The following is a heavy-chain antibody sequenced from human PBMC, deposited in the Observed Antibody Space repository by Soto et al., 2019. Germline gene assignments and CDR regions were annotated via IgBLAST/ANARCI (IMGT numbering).Heavy chain of an antibody. J-gene: IGHJ3*02. CDR2: IIPIFGTA. Sequence: PVQGACKAAVGTFSSDPISRGGMDPGQGREWIGRIIPIFGTANYAQKFQGRVTITADESTSTAYMELSSLRSEDTAVYYCARVGGYYDSSGYCGAFDIWGQGTMVTVSS. D-gene: IGHD3-22*01. V-gene: IGHV1-69*13. CDR3: ARVGGYYDSSGYCGAFDI. CDR1: VGTFSSDP.